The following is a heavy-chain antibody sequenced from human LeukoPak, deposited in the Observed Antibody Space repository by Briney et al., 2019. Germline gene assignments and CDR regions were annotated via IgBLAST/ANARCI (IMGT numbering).Heavy chain of an antibody. CDR2: IYYSGST. D-gene: IGHD6-13*01. V-gene: IGHV4-38-2*02. J-gene: IGHJ4*02. CDR1: GYSIGSGYN. CDR3: ARPYSSSWYD. Sequence: PSETLSLTCTVSGYSIGSGYNWGWIRQPPGKGLEWIGSIYYSGSTYYNPSLKSRVTISVDTSKNQFSLKLSSVTAADTAVYYCARPYSSSWYDWGQGTLVTVSS.